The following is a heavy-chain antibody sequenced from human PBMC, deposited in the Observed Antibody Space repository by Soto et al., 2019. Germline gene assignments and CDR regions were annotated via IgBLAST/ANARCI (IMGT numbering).Heavy chain of an antibody. V-gene: IGHV4-61*01. J-gene: IGHJ6*02. Sequence: QVRLQESGPGLVKPSETLSLTCTVSGGSVSSGSYYWSWIRQPPGKGLEWTGYIYYSGSTNYNPSLKSRVTISVDTSKNQFSLKLSSVTAADTALYYCARERGGVTIFGGDRYGMDVWGQGTTVTVSS. CDR2: IYYSGST. D-gene: IGHD3-3*01. CDR3: ARERGGVTIFGGDRYGMDV. CDR1: GGSVSSGSYY.